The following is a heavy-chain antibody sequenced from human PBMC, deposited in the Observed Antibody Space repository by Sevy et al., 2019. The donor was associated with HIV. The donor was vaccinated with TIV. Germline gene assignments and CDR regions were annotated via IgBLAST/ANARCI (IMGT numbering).Heavy chain of an antibody. CDR3: ARVMGSSSSAAIDY. CDR1: GFTFNSYD. D-gene: IGHD6-6*01. V-gene: IGHV3-13*01. Sequence: GGSLRLSCAASGFTFNSYDMHWVRQATGKGLEWVSAIGTAGDTYYPGSVKGRFTNSRENAKNSLYLQMKSLRAGDTAVYYCARVMGSSSSAAIDYWGQGTLVTVSS. J-gene: IGHJ4*02. CDR2: IGTAGDT.